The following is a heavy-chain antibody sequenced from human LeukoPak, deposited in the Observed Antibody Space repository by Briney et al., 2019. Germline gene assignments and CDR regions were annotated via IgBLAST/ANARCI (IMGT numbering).Heavy chain of an antibody. CDR1: GGSFSGNY. D-gene: IGHD2-15*01. J-gene: IGHJ6*03. CDR3: ARCWGGFCRGGSCYSLGYYYYMDV. CDR2: INHSGRT. V-gene: IGHV4-34*01. Sequence: SETLSLTCAVYGGSFSGNYWSWIRQPPGKGLEWIGEINHSGRTNYNPSLKSRVTISVDTSKSQISLKLSSVTAAATAVYYCARCWGGFCRGGSCYSLGYYYYMDVWGKGTTVTVCS.